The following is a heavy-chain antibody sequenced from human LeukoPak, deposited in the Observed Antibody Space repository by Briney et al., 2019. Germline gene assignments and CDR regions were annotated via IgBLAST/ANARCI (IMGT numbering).Heavy chain of an antibody. V-gene: IGHV1-2*02. J-gene: IGHJ4*02. D-gene: IGHD1-26*01. CDR1: GYTFTGYY. CDR2: IDPNSGGT. Sequence: ASVKVSCKTSGYTFTGYYMHWVRQAPGQGLEWMGWIDPNSGGTNYAQRFQGRVTMTRDTSISTVYMELSSLRSDDTAVYYCAKDLGSGSYQPSDYWDQGTLVTVSS. CDR3: AKDLGSGSYQPSDY.